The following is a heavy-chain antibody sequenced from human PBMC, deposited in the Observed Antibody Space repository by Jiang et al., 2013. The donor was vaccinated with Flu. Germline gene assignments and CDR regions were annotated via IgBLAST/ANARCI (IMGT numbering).Heavy chain of an antibody. CDR2: INHSGST. CDR3: ARGVEMATISRFDY. V-gene: IGHV4-34*01. D-gene: IGHD5-24*01. J-gene: IGHJ4*02. CDR1: GGSFSGYY. Sequence: GSGLVKPSETLSLTCAVYGGSFSGYYWSWIRQPPGKGLEWIGEINHSGSTNYDPSLKSRVTISVDTSKNQFSLKLSSVTAADTAVYYCARGVEMATISRFDYWGQGTLVTVSS.